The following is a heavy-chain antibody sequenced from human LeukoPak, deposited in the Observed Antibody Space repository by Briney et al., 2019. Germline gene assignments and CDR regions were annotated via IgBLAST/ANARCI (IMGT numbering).Heavy chain of an antibody. Sequence: PGGSLRLSCAASGFTFSSSSMNWVRQAPGKGLEWVSYISSSSSTIHYAESVKGRFTISRDNAKNSLYLQMNSLRDEDTAVYYCAREVAHYFDSSGYSFWGQGTLVTVSS. V-gene: IGHV3-48*02. CDR2: ISSSSSTI. J-gene: IGHJ4*02. CDR1: GFTFSSSS. D-gene: IGHD3-22*01. CDR3: AREVAHYFDSSGYSF.